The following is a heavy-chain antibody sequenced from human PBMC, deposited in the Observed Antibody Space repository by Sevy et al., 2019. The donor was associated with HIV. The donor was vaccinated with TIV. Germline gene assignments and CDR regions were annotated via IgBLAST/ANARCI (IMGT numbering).Heavy chain of an antibody. D-gene: IGHD3-9*01. CDR3: ASDPPYYDILAGYSYGMDV. CDR1: GGSISNYY. Sequence: SETLSLTCTVSGGSISNYYWSWIRQPPGKGLEWIGYIYHTGITKNNPSLKSRVTLSVDTSKNQFSLKLSSVTAADTAVYYCASDPPYYDILAGYSYGMDVWGQGTTVTVSS. V-gene: IGHV4-59*01. J-gene: IGHJ6*02. CDR2: IYHTGIT.